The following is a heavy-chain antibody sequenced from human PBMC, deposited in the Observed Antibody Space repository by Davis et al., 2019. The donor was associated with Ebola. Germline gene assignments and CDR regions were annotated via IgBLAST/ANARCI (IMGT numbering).Heavy chain of an antibody. D-gene: IGHD3-9*01. Sequence: ASVKVSCKGSGYSFSEYYMHWIQGAPGKGLEWVGLVDPKAGKTVYAEKFQDRVTITADRSTDTVYMELSSLRFEDTAVYYCTTLDILTAYVPYAMDVWGQGATVTVSS. V-gene: IGHV1-69-2*01. CDR2: VDPKAGKT. J-gene: IGHJ6*02. CDR1: GYSFSEYY. CDR3: TTLDILTAYVPYAMDV.